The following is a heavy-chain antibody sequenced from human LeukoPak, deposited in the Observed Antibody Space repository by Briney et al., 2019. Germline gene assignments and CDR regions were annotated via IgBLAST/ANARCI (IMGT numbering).Heavy chain of an antibody. CDR3: ARTVTMVRGVIAEYNWFDP. D-gene: IGHD3-10*01. CDR1: GFTVSSNY. V-gene: IGHV3-53*04. J-gene: IGHJ5*02. CDR2: IYSGGST. Sequence: RGSQRLSCAASGFTVSSNYMSWVRQAPGKGLEWVSVIYSGGSTYYADSVKGRFTISRHNSKNTLYLQMNSLRAEDTAVYYCARTVTMVRGVIAEYNWFDPWGQGTVVTVSS.